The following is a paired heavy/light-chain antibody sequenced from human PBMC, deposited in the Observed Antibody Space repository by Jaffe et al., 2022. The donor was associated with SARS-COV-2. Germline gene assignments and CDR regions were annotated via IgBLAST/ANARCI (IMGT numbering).Heavy chain of an antibody. CDR1: GGSISSGGYY. CDR2: IYYSGNT. D-gene: IGHD6-6*01. V-gene: IGHV4-31*03. CDR3: ARDSSSSGAFDY. Sequence: QVRLQESGPGLVKPSQTLSLTCTVSGGSISSGGYYWNWIRQHPGKGLEWIGYIYYSGNTYYKPSLKSRATISADTSKNQFSLQLSSVTAADTAVYYCARDSSSSGAFDYWGQGTLVTVSS. J-gene: IGHJ4*02.
Light chain of an antibody. Sequence: DIVLTQSPATLSLSPGERATLSCRASQSVSSYLAWYQQKPGQAPRLLIHDASIRATGIPARFSGSGSGTDFTLTISSLEPEDFAVYYCQQRSYWPLTFGQGTKVEIK. CDR3: QQRSYWPLT. CDR1: QSVSSY. V-gene: IGKV3-11*01. J-gene: IGKJ1*01. CDR2: DAS.